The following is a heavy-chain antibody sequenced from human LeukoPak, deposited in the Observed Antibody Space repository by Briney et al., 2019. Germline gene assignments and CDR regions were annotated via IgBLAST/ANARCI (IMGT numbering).Heavy chain of an antibody. CDR1: GLTFSSYG. CDR3: ARRGRQLEKTGPKSLSHLTRSYFDY. CDR2: IWYDGSNK. J-gene: IGHJ4*02. V-gene: IGHV3-33*01. D-gene: IGHD5-18*01. Sequence: HPGRSLRLSCAASGLTFSSYGMHWVRQAPGKGLEWVAVIWYDGSNKYYADSVKGRFTISRDNSKNTLYLQMNSLRAEDTAVYYCARRGRQLEKTGPKSLSHLTRSYFDYWGQGTLVTVSS.